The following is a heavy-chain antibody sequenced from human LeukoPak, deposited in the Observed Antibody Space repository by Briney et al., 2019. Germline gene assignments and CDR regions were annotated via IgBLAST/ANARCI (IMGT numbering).Heavy chain of an antibody. D-gene: IGHD2-2*02. J-gene: IGHJ3*02. V-gene: IGHV4-39*07. CDR2: IYYSGST. CDR1: GGSISSSSYY. CDR3: ARDVLYPRNDAFDI. Sequence: SETLSLTCTVSGGSISSSSYYWGWIRQPPGKGLEWIGSIYYSGSTNYNPSLKSRVTISVDTSKNQFSLKLSSVTAADTAVYYCARDVLYPRNDAFDIWGQGTMVTVSS.